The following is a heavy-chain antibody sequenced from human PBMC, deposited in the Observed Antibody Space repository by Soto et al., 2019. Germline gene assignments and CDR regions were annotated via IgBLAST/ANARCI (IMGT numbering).Heavy chain of an antibody. Sequence: PSETLSLTCTVSGGSISSGDCSWSWIPQPPGKGLEWIGYIYYSGSTYYNPSIKSRVTISVDTSKNQFSLKLSSVTAEDTAVYYCARRYCSSTSCRSDYWGQGTLVTVSS. J-gene: IGHJ4*02. V-gene: IGHV4-30-4*01. D-gene: IGHD2-2*01. CDR1: GGSISSGDCS. CDR2: IYYSGST. CDR3: ARRYCSSTSCRSDY.